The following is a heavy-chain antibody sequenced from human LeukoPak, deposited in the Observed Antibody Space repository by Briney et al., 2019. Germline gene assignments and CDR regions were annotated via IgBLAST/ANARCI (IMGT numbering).Heavy chain of an antibody. CDR1: GGTFSSYT. D-gene: IGHD3-10*01. CDR2: IIPILGIA. J-gene: IGHJ6*03. Sequence: ASVKVSCKASGGTFSSYTISWVRQAPGQGLEWMGRIIPILGIANYAQKFQGRVTITADKSTSTAYMELSSLRSEDTVVYYCARDRAPRGSYYMDVWGKGTTVTVSS. CDR3: ARDRAPRGSYYMDV. V-gene: IGHV1-69*04.